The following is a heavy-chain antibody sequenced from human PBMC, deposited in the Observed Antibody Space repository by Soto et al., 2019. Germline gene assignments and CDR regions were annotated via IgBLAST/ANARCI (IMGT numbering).Heavy chain of an antibody. CDR2: IYYSGST. Sequence: SETLSLTCTVSGGSISSYYWSWIRQPPGKGLEWIGYIYYSGSTNYNPSLKSRVTISVDTSKNQFSLKLTSVTAADMAMYYCARPKTIGAAAGKGWFDPWGQGTLVTVSS. CDR3: ARPKTIGAAAGKGWFDP. V-gene: IGHV4-59*08. J-gene: IGHJ5*02. D-gene: IGHD6-13*01. CDR1: GGSISSYY.